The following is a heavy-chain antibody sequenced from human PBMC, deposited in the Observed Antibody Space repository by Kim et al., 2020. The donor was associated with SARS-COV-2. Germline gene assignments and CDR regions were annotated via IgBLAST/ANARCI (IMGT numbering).Heavy chain of an antibody. V-gene: IGHV3-21*01. CDR2: ISRNSDYI. CDR3: ARELSLGRPGGFDY. J-gene: IGHJ4*02. D-gene: IGHD3-16*01. Sequence: GGSLRLSCAASGFTFSRYSMNWVRQAPGKGLEWVSTISRNSDYIYYADSVEGRFTISRDNAKNSLYLQMNSLRADDTAMYYCARELSLGRPGGFDYWGQG. CDR1: GFTFSRYS.